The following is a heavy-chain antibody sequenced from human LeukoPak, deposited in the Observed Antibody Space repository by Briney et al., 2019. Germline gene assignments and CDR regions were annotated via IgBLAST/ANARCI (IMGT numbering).Heavy chain of an antibody. Sequence: PSETLSLTCTVSGGSLSSSSYYWGWIRQPPGKGLEWIGYSGSTNYNPSLKSRVTISVDTSKNQFSLNLSSVTAADTALYYCARGYSSGWYYFDYWGQGTLVTVSS. CDR2: SGST. CDR3: ARGYSSGWYYFDY. V-gene: IGHV4-61*01. D-gene: IGHD6-19*01. J-gene: IGHJ4*02. CDR1: GGSLSSSSYY.